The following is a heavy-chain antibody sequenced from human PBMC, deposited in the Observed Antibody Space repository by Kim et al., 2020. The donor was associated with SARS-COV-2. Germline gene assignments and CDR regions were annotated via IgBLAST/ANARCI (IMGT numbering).Heavy chain of an antibody. CDR3: VRPSREADSISSYLSFAY. V-gene: IGHV3-23*01. CDR2: IGASGGAT. Sequence: GGSLRLSCAASGFSFSTYAMTWVRQAPEKGLEWVSTIGASGGATHYADSVKGRFTISRDTSKNTMYLQMSSLRAEDTALYYCVRPSREADSISSYLSFAYWGQGTRVTVSS. CDR1: GFSFSTYA. D-gene: IGHD6-6*01. J-gene: IGHJ4*02.